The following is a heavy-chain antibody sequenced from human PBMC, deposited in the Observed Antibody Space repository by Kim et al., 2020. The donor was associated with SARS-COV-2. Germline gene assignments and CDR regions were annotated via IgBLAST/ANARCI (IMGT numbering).Heavy chain of an antibody. D-gene: IGHD6-19*01. CDR2: INPNSGGT. Sequence: ASVKVSCKASGYTFTGYYMHWVRQAPGQGLEWMGRINPNSGGTNYAQKFQGRVTMTRDTSISTAYMELSRLRSDDTAVYYCARDGYSSGWYSNSEDYYYGMDVWGQGTTVTVSS. CDR1: GYTFTGYY. CDR3: ARDGYSSGWYSNSEDYYYGMDV. J-gene: IGHJ6*02. V-gene: IGHV1-2*06.